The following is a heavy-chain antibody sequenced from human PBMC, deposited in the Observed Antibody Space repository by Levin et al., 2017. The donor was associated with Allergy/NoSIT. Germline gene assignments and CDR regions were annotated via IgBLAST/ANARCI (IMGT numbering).Heavy chain of an antibody. Sequence: GGSLRLSCAASGFTFSNYAMSWVRQGPVKGLEWVSAISDSGSIIFYADSVKGRFTISRDNSKNTLYLQMSSLRAEDTAVYYCAVRYFISGDWFAFSYWGQGALVTVSS. D-gene: IGHD3-9*01. V-gene: IGHV3-23*01. CDR1: GFTFSNYA. J-gene: IGHJ4*02. CDR3: AVRYFISGDWFAFSY. CDR2: ISDSGSII.